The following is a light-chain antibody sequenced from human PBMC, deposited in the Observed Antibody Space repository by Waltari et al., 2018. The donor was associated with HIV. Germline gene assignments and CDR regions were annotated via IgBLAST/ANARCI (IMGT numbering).Light chain of an antibody. CDR3: QQYNSFPLT. J-gene: IGKJ4*01. Sequence: DIQMTQSPSTLSASIGDRVTIPCRASQTISTWLAWYQHTPGRAPKVLVYRASNLETGVPSRFSGSGSGTEFTLTISSLQPDDLATYYCQQYNSFPLTFGAGTKVDI. CDR2: RAS. CDR1: QTISTW. V-gene: IGKV1-5*03.